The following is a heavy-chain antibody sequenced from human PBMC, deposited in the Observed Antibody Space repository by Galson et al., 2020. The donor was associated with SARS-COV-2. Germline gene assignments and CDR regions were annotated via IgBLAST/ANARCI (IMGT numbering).Heavy chain of an antibody. CDR3: ARDRDSPDAFDI. J-gene: IGHJ3*02. V-gene: IGHV3-30*04. D-gene: IGHD3-22*01. Sequence: QAGGSLRLSCAASGFTFSSYAMHWVRQAPGKGLERVAVISYAGSNKYYADSVTGRVTIARDNSKNTLYLQMNSLRAEDTAVYYCARDRDSPDAFDIWGQGTMVTVAS. CDR2: ISYAGSNK. CDR1: GFTFSSYA.